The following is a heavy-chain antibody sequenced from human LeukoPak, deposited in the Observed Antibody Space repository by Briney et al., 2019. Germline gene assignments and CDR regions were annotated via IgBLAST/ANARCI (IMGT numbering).Heavy chain of an antibody. CDR3: ASFNSGSDAFDV. D-gene: IGHD1-26*01. Sequence: GSSVKVSCKASGGTFSSYDISWVRQAPGQGLEWMGRIIPIFGTANYAQKFQGRVTITTDESTSTAYMELSSLRSEDTAVYYCASFNSGSDAFDVWGQGTMVTVSP. J-gene: IGHJ3*01. CDR1: GGTFSSYD. CDR2: IIPIFGTA. V-gene: IGHV1-69*05.